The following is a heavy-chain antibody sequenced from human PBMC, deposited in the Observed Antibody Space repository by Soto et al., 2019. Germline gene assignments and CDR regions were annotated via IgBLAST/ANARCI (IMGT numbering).Heavy chain of an antibody. CDR1: GGSISRSGYY. J-gene: IGHJ4*02. CDR3: GRVLGYCSGTNCYPDY. CDR2: IYYGGST. D-gene: IGHD2-15*01. V-gene: IGHV4-31*11. Sequence: QVQLQESGPGLVKPSQTLSLTCAVSGGSISRSGYYWSWIRQHPGKGLEWIGYIYYGGSTYYNPSLKSRVIISADTSKNQFSLKLSSVTAADTAVYYCGRVLGYCSGTNCYPDYWGQGTLVTVSS.